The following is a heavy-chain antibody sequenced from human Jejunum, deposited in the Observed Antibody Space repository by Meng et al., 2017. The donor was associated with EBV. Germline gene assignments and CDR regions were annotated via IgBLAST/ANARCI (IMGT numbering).Heavy chain of an antibody. CDR3: ARQGPSGRTFDY. J-gene: IGHJ4*02. CDR1: GGSISSSSYY. D-gene: IGHD1-26*01. Sequence: QLPLQESGPGLVKPSETLSLTCTVSGGSISSSSYYWGWIRQPPGKGLEWIGTYYNSGSTYYNPSLKSRVTISVDTSKNQFSLKLISVTAADTAAYYCARQGPSGRTFDYWGQGTLVTASS. V-gene: IGHV4-39*01. CDR2: YYNSGST.